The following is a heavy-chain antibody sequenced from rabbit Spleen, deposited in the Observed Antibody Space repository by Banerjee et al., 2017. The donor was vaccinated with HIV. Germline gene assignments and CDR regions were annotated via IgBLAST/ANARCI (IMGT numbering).Heavy chain of an antibody. CDR3: ARDGAGGSYFAL. V-gene: IGHV1S45*01. CDR2: IYAGSGST. CDR1: GFSFSSSYW. D-gene: IGHD8-1*01. J-gene: IGHJ4*01. Sequence: QEQLEESGGDLVKPEGSLTLTCTASGFSFSSSYWICWVRQAPGKGLEWIAYIYAGSGSTYYASWAKGRFTISKTSSTTVTLQMTSLTAADTATYFCARDGAGGSYFALWGPGTLVTVS.